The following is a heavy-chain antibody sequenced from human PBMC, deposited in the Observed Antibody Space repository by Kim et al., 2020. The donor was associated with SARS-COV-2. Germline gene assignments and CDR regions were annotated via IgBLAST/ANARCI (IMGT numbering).Heavy chain of an antibody. CDR1: GFTFSNAW. Sequence: GGSLRLSCAASGFTFSNAWMSWVRQAPGKGLEWVGRIKSKTDGGTTDYAAPVKGRFTISRDDSKNTLYLQMNSLKTEDTAVYYCTTAVFRNGSGSYYPFDYWGQGTLVTVSS. V-gene: IGHV3-15*01. D-gene: IGHD3-10*01. CDR3: TTAVFRNGSGSYYPFDY. J-gene: IGHJ4*02. CDR2: IKSKTDGGTT.